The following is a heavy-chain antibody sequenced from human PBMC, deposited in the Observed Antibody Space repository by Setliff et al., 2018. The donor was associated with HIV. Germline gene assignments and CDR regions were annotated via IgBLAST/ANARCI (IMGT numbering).Heavy chain of an antibody. Sequence: PSETLSLTCPVSGASITSHYGGWIRQFPGRELEWIGYIYSTGSTNYNPSLQSRVTISMVASRNQFSLKVTSVTSADTAVYYCAKGAGFYGDYTFDYWGQGHLVTVSS. CDR1: GASITSHY. D-gene: IGHD4-17*01. J-gene: IGHJ4*02. V-gene: IGHV4-59*11. CDR3: AKGAGFYGDYTFDY. CDR2: IYSTGST.